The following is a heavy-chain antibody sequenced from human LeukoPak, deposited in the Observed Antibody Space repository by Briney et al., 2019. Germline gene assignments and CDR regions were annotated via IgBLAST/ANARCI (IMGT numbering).Heavy chain of an antibody. V-gene: IGHV3-23*01. D-gene: IGHD3-22*01. Sequence: PGGSLRLSCAASGFTFSSYAMSWVRQAPGKGLEWVSAISGSGGSTYYADSVKGRFTISRDNSKNTLYLQMNSLRAEDTAVYYCARAFYDSTYHGPGYWGQGTLVTVSS. CDR3: ARAFYDSTYHGPGY. J-gene: IGHJ4*02. CDR1: GFTFSSYA. CDR2: ISGSGGST.